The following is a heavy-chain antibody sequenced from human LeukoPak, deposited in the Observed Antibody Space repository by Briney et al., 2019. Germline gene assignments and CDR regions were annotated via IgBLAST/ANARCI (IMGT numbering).Heavy chain of an antibody. J-gene: IGHJ4*02. V-gene: IGHV3-21*01. Sequence: GGSLRLSCAASGFTFSSYSMNWVRQAPGKGLEWVSSISSSSSYIYYADSVKGRFTISRDNAKNSLYLQMNSLRAEDTAVYYCASLGRYGSGSYRSFNYWGQGTLVNVAS. D-gene: IGHD3-10*01. CDR2: ISSSSSYI. CDR1: GFTFSSYS. CDR3: ASLGRYGSGSYRSFNY.